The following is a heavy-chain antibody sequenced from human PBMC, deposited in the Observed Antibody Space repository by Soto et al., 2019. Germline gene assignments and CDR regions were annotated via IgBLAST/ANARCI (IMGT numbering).Heavy chain of an antibody. Sequence: EVQLVESGGDLVQPGGSLRLSCTASGFTFIMYWMHWVRQVPGKGPEWVSRISDDGSRADYADSVKGRFTISRDNAKNTLYLEMHVLRADDTAVYYCTRGPRPSSVGTGAFWGQGTPVTVSS. CDR3: TRGPRPSSVGTGAF. CDR2: ISDDGSRA. D-gene: IGHD3-10*01. V-gene: IGHV3-74*01. CDR1: GFTFIMYW. J-gene: IGHJ4*02.